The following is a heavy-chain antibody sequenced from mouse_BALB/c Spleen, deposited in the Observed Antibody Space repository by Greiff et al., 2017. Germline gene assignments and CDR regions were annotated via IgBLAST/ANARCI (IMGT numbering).Heavy chain of an antibody. CDR2: IWAGGST. D-gene: IGHD2-1*01. CDR3: ARAKIYYGNSYAMDY. V-gene: IGHV2-9*02. CDR1: GFSLTSYG. Sequence: VQLQQSGPGLVAPSQSLSITCTVSGFSLTSYGVHWVRQPPGKGLEWLGVIWAGGSTNYNSALMSRLSISKDNSKSQVFLKMNSLQTDDTAMYYCARAKIYYGNSYAMDYWGQGTSVTVSS. J-gene: IGHJ4*01.